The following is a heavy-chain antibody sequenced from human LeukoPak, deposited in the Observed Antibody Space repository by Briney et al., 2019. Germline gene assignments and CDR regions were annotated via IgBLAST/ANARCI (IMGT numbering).Heavy chain of an antibody. D-gene: IGHD2-2*01. J-gene: IGHJ4*02. CDR2: IYYSGST. CDR1: GGSISSGDYY. V-gene: IGHV4-30-4*01. CDR3: ARDSPPAGTDY. Sequence: SETLSLTCTVSGGSISSGDYYWSWIRQPPGKGLEWIGYIYYSGSTYYNPSLKSRVTISVDTSKNQSSLKLSSVTAADTAVYYCARDSPPAGTDYWGQGTLVTVSS.